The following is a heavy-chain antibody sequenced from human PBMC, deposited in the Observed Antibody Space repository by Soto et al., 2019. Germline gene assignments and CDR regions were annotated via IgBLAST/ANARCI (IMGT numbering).Heavy chain of an antibody. Sequence: SETLSLTCTVSGGSISSGGYYWSWIRQHPGKGLEWIGYIYYGGSTYYNPSLKSRVTISVDTSKNQFSLKLSSVTAADTAVYYCARVGDDYSNYGDYWGQGTLVTVSS. J-gene: IGHJ4*02. CDR1: GGSISSGGYY. CDR2: IYYGGST. V-gene: IGHV4-31*03. D-gene: IGHD4-4*01. CDR3: ARVGDDYSNYGDY.